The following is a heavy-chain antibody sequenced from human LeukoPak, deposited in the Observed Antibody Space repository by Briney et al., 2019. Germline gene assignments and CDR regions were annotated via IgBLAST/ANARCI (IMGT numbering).Heavy chain of an antibody. CDR3: AKTRSYCGGDCSLYAFDI. CDR1: GFIFSSHG. D-gene: IGHD2-21*01. CDR2: IRYDGGNK. J-gene: IGHJ3*02. V-gene: IGHV3-30*02. Sequence: GGSLRLSCAASGFIFSSHGMHWVRQAPGKGLEWVAFIRYDGGNKYYADSVKGRFTISRDNSKNTLYLQMNSLRAEDTAVYYCAKTRSYCGGDCSLYAFDIWGQGTMVTVSS.